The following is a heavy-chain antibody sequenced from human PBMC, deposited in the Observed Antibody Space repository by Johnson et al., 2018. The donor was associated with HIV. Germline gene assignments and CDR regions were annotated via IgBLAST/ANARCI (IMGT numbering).Heavy chain of an antibody. CDR3: ALILTERDAFDI. CDR1: GFTFSSYG. V-gene: IGHV3-30*02. J-gene: IGHJ3*02. Sequence: QVQLVESGGGVVQPGGSLRLSCAASGFTFSSYGMHWVRQAPGKGLEWVAFIRYDGSNKYYADSVKGRFTISRDNSKNTLYLQMNSLRAEDTAVYYCALILTERDAFDIWGQGTMVTFSS. CDR2: IRYDGSNK. D-gene: IGHD3-9*01.